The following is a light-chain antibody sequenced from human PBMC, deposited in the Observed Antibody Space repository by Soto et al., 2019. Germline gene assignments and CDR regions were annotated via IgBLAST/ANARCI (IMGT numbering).Light chain of an antibody. CDR2: GNS. Sequence: QLVLTQPPSVSGAPGQRVTISCTGSSSNIGAGYDAHWYQHLPGTAPKLLIYGNSNRPSGVPDRFSGSKSGTSASLAITGLQAEDEADYYCQSYDSSLSIYVFGSGTKVTVL. V-gene: IGLV1-40*01. J-gene: IGLJ1*01. CDR3: QSYDSSLSIYV. CDR1: SSNIGAGYD.